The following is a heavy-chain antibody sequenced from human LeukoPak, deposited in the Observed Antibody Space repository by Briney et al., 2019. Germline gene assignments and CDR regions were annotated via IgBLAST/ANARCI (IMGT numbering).Heavy chain of an antibody. CDR2: IYYSGST. D-gene: IGHD3-10*01. J-gene: IGHJ4*02. V-gene: IGHV4-59*01. Sequence: SETLSLTCTVSGGSISNYYWSWIRQPPGKGLEWIGYIYYSGSTNYNPSLKSRVTMSVDTSNNQFSLKLTSVTAADTAVYYCARGHLTMIRGVIAFDYWGQGTLVTVSS. CDR1: GGSISNYY. CDR3: ARGHLTMIRGVIAFDY.